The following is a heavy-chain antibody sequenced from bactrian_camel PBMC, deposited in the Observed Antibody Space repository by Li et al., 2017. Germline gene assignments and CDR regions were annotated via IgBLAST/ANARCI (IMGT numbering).Heavy chain of an antibody. Sequence: HVQLVESGVGSVQAGGSLILSCTVSGGTNGNDCVAWFRQAPGKEREGVANIWTADHTTYYADSVRGRFTISHDSATNTMYLQLNSLKTEDTAMYYCVRAGWADGFWGQGTQVTVS. CDR3: VRAGWADGF. D-gene: IGHD5*01. CDR1: GGTNGNDC. J-gene: IGHJ4*01. V-gene: IGHV3S63*01. CDR2: IWTADHTT.